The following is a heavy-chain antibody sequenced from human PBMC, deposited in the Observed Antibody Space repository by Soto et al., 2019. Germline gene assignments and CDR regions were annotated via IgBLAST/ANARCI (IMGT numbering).Heavy chain of an antibody. CDR2: ISSSSSYI. D-gene: IGHD4-17*01. Sequence: DVQLVESGGGLVKPGGSLRLSCAASGFTLGAYTMNWVRQAPGKGLESVSSISSSSSYIHYADSVKGRFTITRDNAKNSLPLQMNSLRAEDTAVYYCARETPLHPDYGAYTDSDYWGQGTLVSVSS. J-gene: IGHJ4*02. CDR3: ARETPLHPDYGAYTDSDY. V-gene: IGHV3-21*01. CDR1: GFTLGAYT.